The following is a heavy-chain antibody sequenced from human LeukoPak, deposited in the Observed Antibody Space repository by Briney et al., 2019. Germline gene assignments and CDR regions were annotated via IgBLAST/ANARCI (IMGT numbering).Heavy chain of an antibody. CDR3: AKVPPYYYDSSGSPLDY. CDR1: GFTFSSYG. Sequence: PGRSLRLSCAASGFTFSSYGMHWVRQAPGKGLEWVAVISYDGSNKYYADSVKSRFTISRDNSKNTLYLQMNSLRAEDTAVYYCAKVPPYYYDSSGSPLDYWGQGTLVTVSS. J-gene: IGHJ4*02. D-gene: IGHD3-22*01. V-gene: IGHV3-30*18. CDR2: ISYDGSNK.